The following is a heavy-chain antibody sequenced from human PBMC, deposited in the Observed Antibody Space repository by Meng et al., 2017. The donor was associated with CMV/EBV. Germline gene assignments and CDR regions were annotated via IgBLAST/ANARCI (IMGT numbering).Heavy chain of an antibody. J-gene: IGHJ6*02. CDR3: ARYNWNFDYYYGMDV. CDR2: IYYSGGT. D-gene: IGHD1-7*01. V-gene: IGHV4-59*01. CDR1: GGSISSYY. Sequence: SETLSLTCTVSGGSISSYYWSWIRQPPGKGLEWIGYIYYSGGTNYNPSLKSRVTISVDTSKNQFSLKLSSVTAADTAVYYCARYNWNFDYYYGMDVWGQGTTVTVSS.